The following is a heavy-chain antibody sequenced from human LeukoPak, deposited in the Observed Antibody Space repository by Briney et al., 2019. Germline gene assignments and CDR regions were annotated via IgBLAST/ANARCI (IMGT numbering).Heavy chain of an antibody. V-gene: IGHV3-48*01. CDR3: ARDPYGSGMMDV. D-gene: IGHD3-10*01. Sequence: GGSLRLSCAASGFTFSSYSMNWVRQAPGKGLEWVSYISSSSSTIYYADSVKGRFTISRDNAKNSLYLQMNSLRAEDTAVYYCARDPYGSGMMDVWGKGTTVTVSS. J-gene: IGHJ6*04. CDR1: GFTFSSYS. CDR2: ISSSSSTI.